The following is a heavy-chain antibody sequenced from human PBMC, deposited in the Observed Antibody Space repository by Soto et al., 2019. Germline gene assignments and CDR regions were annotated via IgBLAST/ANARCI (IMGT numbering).Heavy chain of an antibody. V-gene: IGHV3-30*03. CDR3: YGVVVPAAMGYDWFDP. CDR1: GFTFSSYG. J-gene: IGHJ5*02. CDR2: ISYDGSNK. D-gene: IGHD2-2*01. Sequence: GGSLRLSCAASGFTFSSYGMHWVRQAPGKGLEWVAVISYDGSNKYYADSVKGRFTISRDNSKNTLYLQMNSLRAEDTAVYYCYGVVVPAAMGYDWFDPWGQGTLVTVSS.